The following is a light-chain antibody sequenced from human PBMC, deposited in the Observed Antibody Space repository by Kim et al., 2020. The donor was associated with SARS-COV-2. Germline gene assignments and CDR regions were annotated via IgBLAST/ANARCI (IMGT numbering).Light chain of an antibody. CDR3: QQCKVAPWT. J-gene: IGKJ1*01. Sequence: IQMNQSPSTLSASVGDRVTITCRASQGISISVAWYQQKPGKVPKLLIYAACALRSGVPSRFSGSGSGTDFTLTITSLQPGDVALYYLQQCKVAPWTFCDRTTMEIK. CDR2: AAC. V-gene: IGKV1-27*01. CDR1: QGISIS.